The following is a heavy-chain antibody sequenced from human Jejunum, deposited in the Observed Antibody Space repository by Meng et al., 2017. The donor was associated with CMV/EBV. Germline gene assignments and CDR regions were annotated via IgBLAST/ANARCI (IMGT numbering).Heavy chain of an antibody. CDR1: EYIVPAYH. Sequence: KASEYIVPAYHIQWVRQAPRQGLEWMGIIKSDGESNIYAQKFEDRVTMTRDMSASTVYMDLTSLRSEDTAVYYCARELPHTYYFASWGQGTLVTVSS. J-gene: IGHJ4*02. V-gene: IGHV1-46*01. CDR3: ARELPHTYYFAS. CDR2: IKSDGESN. D-gene: IGHD1-26*01.